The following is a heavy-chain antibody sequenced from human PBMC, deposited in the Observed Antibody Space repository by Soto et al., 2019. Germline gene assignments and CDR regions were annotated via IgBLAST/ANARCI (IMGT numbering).Heavy chain of an antibody. J-gene: IGHJ4*02. Sequence: ASVKVSCKASGYAFSNYNIHWVRQAPGQGRQWMGEVNPSRGTAGYAETFQGRVTMTRDASTRTVYMVLTSLTPEDTAIYYCARIASPGETFFDYWGQGSLVTVSS. D-gene: IGHD2-21*01. V-gene: IGHV1-46*01. CDR1: GYAFSNYN. CDR3: ARIASPGETFFDY. CDR2: VNPSRGTA.